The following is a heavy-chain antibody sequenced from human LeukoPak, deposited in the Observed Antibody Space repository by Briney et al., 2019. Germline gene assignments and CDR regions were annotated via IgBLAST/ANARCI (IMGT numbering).Heavy chain of an antibody. D-gene: IGHD5-18*01. CDR3: AKEGGYNYGYLDS. CDR1: GFSYSSYA. V-gene: IGHV3-23*01. Sequence: GSLRLSCVVSGFSYSSYAMSWVRQAPGKGLEGVSTISGSGDTYYVDSVKGRFTISRDNSKNTLYLQMNSLRAEDTAVYYCAKEGGYNYGYLDSWGQGTLVTVSS. J-gene: IGHJ4*02. CDR2: ISGSGDT.